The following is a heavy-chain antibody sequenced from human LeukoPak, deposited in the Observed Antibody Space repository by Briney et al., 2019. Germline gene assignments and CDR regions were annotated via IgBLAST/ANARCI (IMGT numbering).Heavy chain of an antibody. V-gene: IGHV4-31*03. D-gene: IGHD3-10*01. J-gene: IGHJ4*02. CDR2: IYYTGST. Sequence: PSETLSLTCTVSGDSVTRGGYYWNWIRPHPVKGLQWIGYIYYTGSTNYNPSLKSRINISADTSKNQCSLKLKSVTAADTAIYYCARSGLYYPGSGSFDYWGQGALVTVSS. CDR1: GDSVTRGGYY. CDR3: ARSGLYYPGSGSFDY.